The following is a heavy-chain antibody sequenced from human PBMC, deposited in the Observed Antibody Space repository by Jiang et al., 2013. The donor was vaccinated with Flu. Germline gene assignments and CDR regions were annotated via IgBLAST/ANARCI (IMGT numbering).Heavy chain of an antibody. CDR1: GFSFTDYS. D-gene: IGHD3-22*01. J-gene: IGHJ1*01. CDR3: ARGGGVTLIPRALSY. Sequence: RLSCVASGFSFTDYSMTWIRRLRGKGWSGFHTSVLVVIPSTNADSLKGRFTISRDNAKNSLFLQMHSLRAEDTAVYYCARGGGVTLIPRALSYWGQGTQVTVSS. V-gene: IGHV3-11*01. CDR2: SVLVVIPS.